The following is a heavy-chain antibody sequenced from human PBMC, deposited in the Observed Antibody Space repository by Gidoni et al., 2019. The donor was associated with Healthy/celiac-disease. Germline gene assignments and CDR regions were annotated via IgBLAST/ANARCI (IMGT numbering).Heavy chain of an antibody. CDR3: ARDPSMVRGVTDAFDI. CDR2: SSSNGGST. D-gene: IGHD3-10*01. Sequence: EVQLVESGGGLVQPGGSLRLSCAASGFTFSSYAMHWVRQAPGKGLEYVSASSSNGGSTYYANSVKGRFTISRDNSKNTLYLQMGSLRAEDMAVYYCARDPSMVRGVTDAFDIWGQGTMVTVSS. J-gene: IGHJ3*02. CDR1: GFTFSSYA. V-gene: IGHV3-64*01.